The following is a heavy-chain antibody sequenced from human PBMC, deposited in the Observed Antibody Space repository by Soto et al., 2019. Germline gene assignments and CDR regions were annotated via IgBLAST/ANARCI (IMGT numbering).Heavy chain of an antibody. CDR1: GGSISSYY. V-gene: IGHV4-4*07. CDR2: IYTSGST. CDR3: ARVNIAVAGTGEGYFDY. D-gene: IGHD6-19*01. Sequence: LSLTCTVSGGSISSYYWSWIRQPAGKGLEWIGRIYTSGSTNYNPSLKSRVTMSVDTSKNQSSLKLSSVTAADTAVYYCARVNIAVAGTGEGYFDYWGQGTLVTVSS. J-gene: IGHJ4*02.